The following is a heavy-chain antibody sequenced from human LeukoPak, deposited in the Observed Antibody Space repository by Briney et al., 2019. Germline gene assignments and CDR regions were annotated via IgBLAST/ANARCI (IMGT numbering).Heavy chain of an antibody. CDR3: ASSLTSDAFDI. D-gene: IGHD3-16*02. CDR2: INQDGSEK. Sequence: GGSLRLSCAASGFTFTTYWMTWVRQAPGKGLEWVANINQDGSEKYYVDSVKGRFTISRDNAKNSLYLQMNSLRAGDTAVYYCASSLTSDAFDIWGQGTMVTVSS. CDR1: GFTFTTYW. V-gene: IGHV3-7*01. J-gene: IGHJ3*02.